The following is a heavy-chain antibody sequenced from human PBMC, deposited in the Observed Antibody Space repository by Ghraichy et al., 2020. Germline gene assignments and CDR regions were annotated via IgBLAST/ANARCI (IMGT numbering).Heavy chain of an antibody. D-gene: IGHD2-2*01. CDR3: AKAFSKCSSSDCHPENYAMDF. V-gene: IGHV3-43D*04. CDR1: GFTFDDYD. CDR2: ISWDGGDT. Sequence: GGSLRLSCATSGFTFDDYDMSWVRQAPGKGLEWVSLISWDGGDTYYEDSGKGRFTISRDNSKSSLYLQMNSLRPENTALYYCAKAFSKCSSSDCHPENYAMDFWGQGTPVTVS. J-gene: IGHJ6*02.